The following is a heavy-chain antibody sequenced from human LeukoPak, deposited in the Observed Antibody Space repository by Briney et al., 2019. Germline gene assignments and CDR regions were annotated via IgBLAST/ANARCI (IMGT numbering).Heavy chain of an antibody. Sequence: GGSLRLSCAASGFTFSNYWMSWVRQAPGKGLEWVANIKEDGREKYYVDSVKGRFTISRDNARNSLYLQMNSLRAEDTAVYYCASGRQLGYWGQGTLVTVSS. CDR1: GFTFSNYW. CDR3: ASGRQLGY. CDR2: IKEDGREK. D-gene: IGHD6-13*01. J-gene: IGHJ4*02. V-gene: IGHV3-7*01.